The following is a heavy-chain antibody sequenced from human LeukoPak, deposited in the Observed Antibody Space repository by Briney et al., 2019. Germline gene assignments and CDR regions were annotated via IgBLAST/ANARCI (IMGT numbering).Heavy chain of an antibody. CDR1: GFTFSSYW. D-gene: IGHD6-13*01. CDR3: AKAGSSSWIYFDY. Sequence: GGSLRLSCAASGFTFSSYWMHWVRQAPGKGLVWVSRINSDGSSTSYADSVKGRFTISRDNAKNTLYLQMNSLRAEDTAVYYCAKAGSSSWIYFDYWGQGTLVTVSS. CDR2: INSDGSST. V-gene: IGHV3-74*01. J-gene: IGHJ4*02.